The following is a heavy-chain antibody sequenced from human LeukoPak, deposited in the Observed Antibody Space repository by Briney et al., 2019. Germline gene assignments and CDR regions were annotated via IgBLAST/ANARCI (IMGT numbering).Heavy chain of an antibody. Sequence: PGGSLRLSCAVSGFTFSSYWMNWVLQAPGKGLEWVANIKQDGSEKNYVDSVKGRFTIARDKAKSSLFLQMNDLRAEDTAVYYCAKGGRGNGEVYWGQGTLVTVSS. D-gene: IGHD2-8*01. CDR3: AKGGRGNGEVY. V-gene: IGHV3-7*01. J-gene: IGHJ4*02. CDR1: GFTFSSYW. CDR2: IKQDGSEK.